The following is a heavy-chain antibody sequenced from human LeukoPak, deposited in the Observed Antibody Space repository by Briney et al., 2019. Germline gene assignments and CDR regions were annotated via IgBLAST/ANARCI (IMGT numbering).Heavy chain of an antibody. CDR2: IRYDGSNK. CDR3: AKDFPTVYYYGSGSPSY. V-gene: IGHV3-30*02. Sequence: GGALRLSCAASGFTFSSYGMHWVRQAPGKGLEWVAFIRYDGSNKYYADSVNGRFTISRDNSKNTLYLQMNSLRAEDTAVYYCAKDFPTVYYYGSGSPSYWGQGTLVTVSS. J-gene: IGHJ4*02. CDR1: GFTFSSYG. D-gene: IGHD3-10*01.